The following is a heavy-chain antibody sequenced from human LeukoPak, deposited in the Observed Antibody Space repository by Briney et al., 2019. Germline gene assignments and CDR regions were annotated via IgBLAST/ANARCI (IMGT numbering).Heavy chain of an antibody. CDR3: TKDRPYSGSRNFDY. CDR2: IKSKASGGTI. CDR1: GFTFSNAW. J-gene: IGHJ4*02. V-gene: IGHV3-15*01. Sequence: PGGSLRLSCAASGFTFSNAWMSWVRQAPGKGPEWVGRIKSKASGGTIDYAAPVKGRFTISRDDSNNVLYLQMNSLKTEDTGVYYCTKDRPYSGSRNFDYWGQGTLVTVSS. D-gene: IGHD1-26*01.